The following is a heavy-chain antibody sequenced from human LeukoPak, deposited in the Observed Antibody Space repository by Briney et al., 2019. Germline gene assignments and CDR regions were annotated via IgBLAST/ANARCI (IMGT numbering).Heavy chain of an antibody. CDR3: ARAAYDSGGYTANHDF. CDR2: LYDSGDT. J-gene: IGHJ4*02. Sequence: GGSLRLSRAASGFSVSTSYMSWVRQAPGKGLEYVSVLYDSGDTYYAESVKGRFTISRDNSKNTVYLQMNSLRVEDTAVYYCARAAYDSGGYTANHDFWGQGTLVTVSS. CDR1: GFSVSTSY. D-gene: IGHD3-22*01. V-gene: IGHV3-53*01.